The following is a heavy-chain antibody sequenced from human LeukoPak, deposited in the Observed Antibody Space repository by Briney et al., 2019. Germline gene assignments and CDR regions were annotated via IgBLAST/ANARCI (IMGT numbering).Heavy chain of an antibody. J-gene: IGHJ4*02. CDR1: GGSISSYY. V-gene: IGHV4-59*01. Sequence: PSETLSLTCTVSGGSISSYYWSWIRQPPGKGLEWIGYIYYSGSTNYNPSLKSRVTISVDTSKNQFSLKLSSVTAADTAVYYCARGIGYSYGPLDYWGQGTLVTASS. D-gene: IGHD5-18*01. CDR3: ARGIGYSYGPLDY. CDR2: IYYSGST.